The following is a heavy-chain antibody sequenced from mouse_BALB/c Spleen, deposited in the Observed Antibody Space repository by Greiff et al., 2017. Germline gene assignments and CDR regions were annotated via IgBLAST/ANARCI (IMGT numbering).Heavy chain of an antibody. CDR2: ISYDGSN. J-gene: IGHJ1*01. CDR3: ARRDGYYRYFDV. V-gene: IGHV3-6*02. CDR1: GYSITSGYY. D-gene: IGHD2-3*01. Sequence: EVKLMESGPGLMKPSQSLSLTCSVTGYSITSGYYWNWIRQFPGNKLEWMGYISYDGSNNYNPSLKNRISITRDTSKNQFFLKLNSVTTEDTATYYCARRDGYYRYFDVWGAGTTVTVSS.